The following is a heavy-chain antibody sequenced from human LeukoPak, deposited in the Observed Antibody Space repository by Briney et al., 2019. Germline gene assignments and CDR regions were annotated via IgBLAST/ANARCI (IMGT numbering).Heavy chain of an antibody. CDR1: GGSFSGYY. CDR2: INHSGST. V-gene: IGHV4-34*01. Sequence: SETLSLTCAVYGGSFSGYYWSWIRQPPGKGLEWIGEINHSGSTNYNPSLKSRVIISVDTSKNQFSLKLSSVTAADTAVYYCATGHHDFPYWGQGTLVTVSS. D-gene: IGHD1-14*01. J-gene: IGHJ4*02. CDR3: ATGHHDFPY.